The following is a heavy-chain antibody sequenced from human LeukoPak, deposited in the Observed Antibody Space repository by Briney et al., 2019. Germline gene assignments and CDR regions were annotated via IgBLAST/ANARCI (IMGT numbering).Heavy chain of an antibody. Sequence: ASVKVSCKASGYTITNNYMHWVRQAPGQGLEWMGLINPSGGSTSYAQKFQGRVTMTRDMSTSTVYMELSSLRSEDTAVYYCAREGLSSGLDYWGQGTLVTVSS. V-gene: IGHV1-46*01. CDR1: GYTITNNY. CDR2: INPSGGST. CDR3: AREGLSSGLDY. J-gene: IGHJ4*02. D-gene: IGHD3-22*01.